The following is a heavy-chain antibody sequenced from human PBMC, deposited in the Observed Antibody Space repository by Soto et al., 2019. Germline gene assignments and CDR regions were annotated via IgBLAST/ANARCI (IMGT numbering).Heavy chain of an antibody. V-gene: IGHV1-18*01. D-gene: IGHD2-15*01. CDR3: AREGRFCSGGSCYSSAFDI. Sequence: ASVKVSCKASGYTFTSYGISWVRQAPGQGLEWMGWISAYNGNTNYAQKLQGRVTMTTDTSTSTAYMELRSLRSDDTAVYYCAREGRFCSGGSCYSSAFDIWGQGTMVTVSS. J-gene: IGHJ3*02. CDR2: ISAYNGNT. CDR1: GYTFTSYG.